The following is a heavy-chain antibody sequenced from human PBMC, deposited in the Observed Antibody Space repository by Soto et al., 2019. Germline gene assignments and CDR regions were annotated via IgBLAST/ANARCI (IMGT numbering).Heavy chain of an antibody. CDR3: AKDARSGWNFDY. CDR1: GFTFSSYA. Sequence: EVQLLESGGGLVQPGGSLRLSCAASGFTFSSYAMSWVRQAPGKGLEWVSAVSASGGSADYADSVKGRFTISRDNSKNTLSLQRNSLRAEETAVYYCAKDARSGWNFDYWGQGTLVTVSS. J-gene: IGHJ4*02. CDR2: VSASGGSA. V-gene: IGHV3-23*01. D-gene: IGHD6-19*01.